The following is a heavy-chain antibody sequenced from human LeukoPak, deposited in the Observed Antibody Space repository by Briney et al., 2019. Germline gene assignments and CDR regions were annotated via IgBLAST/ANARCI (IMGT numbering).Heavy chain of an antibody. V-gene: IGHV3-9*01. J-gene: IGHJ4*02. CDR1: GFTFDDYA. D-gene: IGHD1/OR15-1a*01. CDR3: AKGPSANNIWYYFDS. Sequence: GGSLRLSCVASGFTFDDYAMNWVRQVPGKGLEWVSGISWNSVSIGYADSVKGRFTISRDNAKNSLYLQMNSLRPEDTALYYCAKGPSANNIWYYFDSWGQGTLVTVSS. CDR2: ISWNSVSI.